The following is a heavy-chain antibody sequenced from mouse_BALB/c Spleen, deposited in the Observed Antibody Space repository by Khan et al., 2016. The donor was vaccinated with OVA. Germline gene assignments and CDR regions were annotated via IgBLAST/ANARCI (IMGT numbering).Heavy chain of an antibody. CDR2: ISYSGNT. CDR1: GYSITSDYA. J-gene: IGHJ2*01. CDR3: ARIYGGDFDY. Sequence: EVKPEESGPGLVKPSQSLSLTCTVTGYSITSDYAWNWIRQFPGNKLEWMGHISYSGNTKYNPSLKSRISITRDTSKNQFFLQLNSVTTEDTATYYCARIYGGDFDYWGQGTTLTVSS. V-gene: IGHV3-2*02. D-gene: IGHD1-1*01.